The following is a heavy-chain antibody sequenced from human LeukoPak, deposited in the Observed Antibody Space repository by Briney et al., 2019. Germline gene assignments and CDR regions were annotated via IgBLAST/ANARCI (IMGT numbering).Heavy chain of an antibody. Sequence: GASVNVSCTASGYTFTAYGISWVRQAPGQGLEWMGWISGYNGDTKYAQRFEGRVTMTTDTSTTTAFTDLRSLRSDDTAVYFCATSTGGYSDLYFHYWGQGTLVSVSS. CDR1: GYTFTAYG. J-gene: IGHJ4*02. CDR2: ISGYNGDT. V-gene: IGHV1-18*01. D-gene: IGHD3-22*01. CDR3: ATSTGGYSDLYFHY.